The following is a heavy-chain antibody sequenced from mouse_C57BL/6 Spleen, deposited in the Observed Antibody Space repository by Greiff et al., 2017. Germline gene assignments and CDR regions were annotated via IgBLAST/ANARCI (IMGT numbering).Heavy chain of an antibody. CDR1: GYTFTDYY. J-gene: IGHJ3*01. Sequence: EVQLQESGPVLVKPGASVKMSCKASGYTFTDYYMNWVKQSHGKSLEWIGVINPYNGGTSYNQKFKGTATLTVDKSSSTAYMELNSLTSEDSAVYYCARETITTVVARGFAYWGQGTLVTVSA. CDR3: ARETITTVVARGFAY. CDR2: INPYNGGT. D-gene: IGHD1-1*01. V-gene: IGHV1-19*01.